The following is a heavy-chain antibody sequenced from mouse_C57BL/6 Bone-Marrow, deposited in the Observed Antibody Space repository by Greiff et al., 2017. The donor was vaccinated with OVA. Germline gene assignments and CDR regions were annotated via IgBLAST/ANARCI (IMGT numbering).Heavy chain of an antibody. CDR2: IDPENGDT. CDR1: GFNIKDDY. Sequence: EVQLQQSGAELVRPGASVKLSCTASGFNIKDDYMHWVKQRPEQGLEWIGWIDPENGDTEYASKFQGKATITADTSSNTAYLQLSSLTSEDTAVYYCTPFLYYSNSMDYWGQGTSVTVSS. J-gene: IGHJ4*01. CDR3: TPFLYYSNSMDY. V-gene: IGHV14-4*01. D-gene: IGHD2-5*01.